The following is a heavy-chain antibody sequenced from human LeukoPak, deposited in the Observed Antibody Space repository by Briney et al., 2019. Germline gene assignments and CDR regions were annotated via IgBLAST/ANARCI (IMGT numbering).Heavy chain of an antibody. CDR3: ARGGAPKYYYDSSGYYYGREYYFYYMDV. Sequence: ASVKVSCKASGYTFTSYGISWVRQAPGQGLEWMGWISAYNGNTNYAQKLQGRVTMTTDTSTSTAYMELRSLRSDGTAVYYCARGGAPKYYYDSSGYYYGREYYFYYMDVWGKGTTVTVSS. D-gene: IGHD3-22*01. J-gene: IGHJ6*03. CDR1: GYTFTSYG. V-gene: IGHV1-18*01. CDR2: ISAYNGNT.